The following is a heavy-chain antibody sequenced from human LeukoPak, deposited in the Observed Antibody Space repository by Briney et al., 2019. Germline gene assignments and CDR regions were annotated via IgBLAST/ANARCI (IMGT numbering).Heavy chain of an antibody. CDR3: ARGYCTNGVCFDY. CDR1: AGSFSGYY. CDR2: INHSGST. V-gene: IGHV4-34*01. Sequence: SETLSLTCAVYAGSFSGYYWSLIRQPPGKGLEWIGEINHSGSTNYNPSLKSRVTISVDTSKNQFSLKLSSVTAADTAVYYCARGYCTNGVCFDYWGQGTLVTVSS. J-gene: IGHJ4*02. D-gene: IGHD2-8*01.